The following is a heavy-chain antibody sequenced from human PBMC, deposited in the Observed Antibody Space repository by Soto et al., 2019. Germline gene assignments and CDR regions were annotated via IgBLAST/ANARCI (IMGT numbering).Heavy chain of an antibody. CDR3: ARGFSAGSSAFDY. V-gene: IGHV3-33*01. J-gene: IGHJ4*02. CDR1: GFTFSSYG. CDR2: IWYDGSNK. D-gene: IGHD2-15*01. Sequence: GGSLRLSCAASGFTFSSYGMHWVRQAPGKGLEWVSVIWYDGSNKYYADSVKSRFTISRDNSNNTLYLQMNSLRSETTAVYYGARGFSAGSSAFDYWGQGTMVTVSS.